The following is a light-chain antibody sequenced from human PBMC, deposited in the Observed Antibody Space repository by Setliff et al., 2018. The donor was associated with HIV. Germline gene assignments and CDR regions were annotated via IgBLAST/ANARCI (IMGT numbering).Light chain of an antibody. Sequence: DIQMTQSPSTLSASVGDRVTITCRASQSVSTWLAWYQQKPGRSPKLLIYRASTLESGVPSRFTGSGSGTEFTLTITGLQPDDFATYYCQQYNSYGWSVGQGTKVDIK. CDR3: QQYNSYGWS. V-gene: IGKV1-5*03. CDR1: QSVSTW. J-gene: IGKJ1*01. CDR2: RAS.